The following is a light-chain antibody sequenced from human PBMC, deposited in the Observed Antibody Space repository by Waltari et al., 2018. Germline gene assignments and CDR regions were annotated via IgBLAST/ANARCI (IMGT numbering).Light chain of an antibody. CDR1: QSIGSY. CDR3: QHRNTGLT. J-gene: IGKJ4*01. V-gene: IGKV3-11*01. CDR2: DAS. Sequence: EIVLTQSPVTLSLSPGDTATLSCRASQSIGSYLAWYQRKPGQAPGLLSYDASNRAAGIPPRCSGGGSGTDFTLTISGLEPEDFAVYYCQHRNTGLTFGGGTKVEIE.